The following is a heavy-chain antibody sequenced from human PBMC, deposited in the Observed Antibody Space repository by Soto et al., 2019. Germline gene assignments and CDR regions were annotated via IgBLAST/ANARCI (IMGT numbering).Heavy chain of an antibody. CDR3: VATARITGTDFDY. V-gene: IGHV1-69*13. D-gene: IGHD2-8*02. Sequence: SVKVSCKASGGTFSSYAISWVRQAPGQGLEWMGGIIPIFGTANYAQKFQGRVTITADESTSTAYMELSSLRSEDTAVYYCVATARITGTDFDYWGQGTLVTVSS. CDR2: IIPIFGTA. J-gene: IGHJ4*02. CDR1: GGTFSSYA.